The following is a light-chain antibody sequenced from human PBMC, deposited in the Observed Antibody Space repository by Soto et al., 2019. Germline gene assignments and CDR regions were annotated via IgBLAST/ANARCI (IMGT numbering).Light chain of an antibody. Sequence: QSVLTQPASVSGSPGQSITISCTGSSSDIGGYNYVSWYQQYPGKAPKLMIYEVSNRPSGISNRFSASKSGNTASLTISGLQAEDETDYYCSSYTNSDTWVFSGGTKLTVL. V-gene: IGLV2-14*01. CDR3: SSYTNSDTWV. CDR1: SSDIGGYNY. CDR2: EVS. J-gene: IGLJ3*02.